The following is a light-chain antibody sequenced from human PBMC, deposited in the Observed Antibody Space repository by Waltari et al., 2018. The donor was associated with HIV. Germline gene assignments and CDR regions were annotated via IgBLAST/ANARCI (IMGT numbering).Light chain of an antibody. CDR2: KDI. Sequence: SYELTQTPSVSVSPGQTAPISCSRVALPKKYSSWYGQKPGQAPVLIIYKDIERPSGIPERISGSRSGTGVTLTISDVQAEDEGDYYCQSTDHDGTWVFGGGIKLTV. CDR1: ALPKKY. V-gene: IGLV3-25*03. J-gene: IGLJ3*02. CDR3: QSTDHDGTWV.